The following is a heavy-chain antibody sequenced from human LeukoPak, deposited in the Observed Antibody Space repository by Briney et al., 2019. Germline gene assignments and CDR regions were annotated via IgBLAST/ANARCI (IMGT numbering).Heavy chain of an antibody. CDR1: GFTFEDYA. D-gene: IGHD1-26*01. Sequence: PGRSLRLSCAASGFTFEDYAMHWVRQAPGKGLEWVSGINWNSASTGYADSVKGRFTISRDNAKNSLYLQMNSLRAEDTAVYYCARDRSPGGGATHFDNWGQGTLVTVSS. CDR2: INWNSAST. CDR3: ARDRSPGGGATHFDN. J-gene: IGHJ4*02. V-gene: IGHV3-9*01.